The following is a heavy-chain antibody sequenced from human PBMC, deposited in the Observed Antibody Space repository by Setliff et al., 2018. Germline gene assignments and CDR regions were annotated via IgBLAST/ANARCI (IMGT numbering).Heavy chain of an antibody. Sequence: ASVKVSCKASGYTFTDYYIHWVRQAPGQGLEWMGWINAYAQKFQGRVTMTIDTPTSTAYMELRSLRSDDTAVYYCARGPPDFVVVPAAAKFDYWGPGTLVTVSS. V-gene: IGHV1-2*02. D-gene: IGHD2-2*01. J-gene: IGHJ4*02. CDR3: ARGPPDFVVVPAAAKFDY. CDR2: INA. CDR1: GYTFTDYY.